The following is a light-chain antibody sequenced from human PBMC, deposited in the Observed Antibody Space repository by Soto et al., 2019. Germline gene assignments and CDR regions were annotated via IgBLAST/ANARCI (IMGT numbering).Light chain of an antibody. Sequence: DIQMTQSPSSLSASIGDRVTIPCRASQTISTYLNWYQQKPGKAPKLLLYAASNLQRVVPSRFSGSGSGTDFTLTISSLQPEDFATYYCQQSYTTPLTFGGGTKVEI. CDR1: QTISTY. V-gene: IGKV1-39*01. J-gene: IGKJ4*01. CDR2: AAS. CDR3: QQSYTTPLT.